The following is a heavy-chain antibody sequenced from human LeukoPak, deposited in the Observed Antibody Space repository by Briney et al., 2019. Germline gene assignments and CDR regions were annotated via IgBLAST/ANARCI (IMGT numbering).Heavy chain of an antibody. V-gene: IGHV1-18*01. CDR3: ARSADYYDSSGYYYVGPMDV. D-gene: IGHD3-22*01. Sequence: ASVKVSCKASGYTFTSYGISWVRQAPGQGLEWMGWIIAYNGNTNYAKKIQGRVTMTTDKSTSTAYMELRSLRSDDTAVYYCARSADYYDSSGYYYVGPMDVWGQGTTVTASS. J-gene: IGHJ6*02. CDR2: IIAYNGNT. CDR1: GYTFTSYG.